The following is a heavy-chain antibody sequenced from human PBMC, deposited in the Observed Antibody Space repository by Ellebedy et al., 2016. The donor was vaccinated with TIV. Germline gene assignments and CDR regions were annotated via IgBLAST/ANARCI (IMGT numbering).Heavy chain of an antibody. D-gene: IGHD3-9*01. CDR3: AKDHYRILTGYAFEY. Sequence: PGGSLRLSCAGSGFILSSNAMSWVRQAPGKGLEWVSAISSGDSQKYEDYVKGRFTISRDTSKNTRYLQMNSLRVEYTAVYYCAKDHYRILTGYAFEYWGQGTPVTVSS. V-gene: IGHV3-23*01. J-gene: IGHJ4*02. CDR2: ISSGDSQ. CDR1: GFILSSNA.